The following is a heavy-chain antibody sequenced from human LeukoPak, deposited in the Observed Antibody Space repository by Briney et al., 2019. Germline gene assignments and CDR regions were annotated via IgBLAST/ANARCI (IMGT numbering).Heavy chain of an antibody. D-gene: IGHD3-10*01. CDR2: IYYSGST. J-gene: IGHJ4*02. CDR3: ARLTLGYGSGSYYRRYYFDY. V-gene: IGHV4-39*07. CDR1: GGSISSSSYY. Sequence: SETLSLTCTVSGGSISSSSYYWGWIRQPPGKGLEWIGSIYYSGSTYYNPSLKSRVTISVERSKNQFSRKLSYVDAEGEDWYYCARLTLGYGSGSYYRRYYFDYWGQGTLVTVSS.